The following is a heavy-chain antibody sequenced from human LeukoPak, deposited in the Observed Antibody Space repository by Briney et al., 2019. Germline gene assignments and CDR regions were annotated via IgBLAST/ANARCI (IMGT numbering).Heavy chain of an antibody. D-gene: IGHD2-2*02. J-gene: IGHJ4*02. V-gene: IGHV1-46*01. Sequence: GASVKVSCKASGYTVTSYYMHWVRQAPGQGLEWMGILNPSGGSSSYAQKFQGRVTITRDTSASTAYMELSSLRSEDTAVYYCARMKRYCSSTSCYIGPFDYWGQGTLVTVSS. CDR1: GYTVTSYY. CDR3: ARMKRYCSSTSCYIGPFDY. CDR2: LNPSGGSS.